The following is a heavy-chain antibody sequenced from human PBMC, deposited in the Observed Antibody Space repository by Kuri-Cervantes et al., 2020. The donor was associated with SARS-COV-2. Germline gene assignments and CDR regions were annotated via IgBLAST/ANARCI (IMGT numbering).Heavy chain of an antibody. J-gene: IGHJ4*02. CDR2: ISGSGGST. D-gene: IGHD6-19*01. V-gene: IGHV3-23*01. CDR1: RFTFSSYA. CDR3: AKGIAVATGYFDY. Sequence: GGSLRLSCAASRFTFSSYAMSWVRQAPGKGLEWVSAISGSGGSTYYADSVKGRFTISRDNSKNTLYLQMNSLRAEDTAVYYCAKGIAVATGYFDYWGQGTLVTVSS.